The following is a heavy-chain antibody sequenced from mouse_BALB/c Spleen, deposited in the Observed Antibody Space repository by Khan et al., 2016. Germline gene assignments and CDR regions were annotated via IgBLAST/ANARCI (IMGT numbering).Heavy chain of an antibody. CDR2: IWSGGST. V-gene: IGHV2-2*02. J-gene: IGHJ3*01. CDR1: GFSLTSYG. Sequence: QVQLKESGPGLVQPSQSLSITCTVSGFSLTSYGIHWVRQSPGKGLEWLGVIWSGGSTDYSAAFIYRLSISKDNSKSPVFFNMNSLQANDTAIYYCARNYDYDEGLAYWGQGTLVTVSA. CDR3: ARNYDYDEGLAY. D-gene: IGHD2-4*01.